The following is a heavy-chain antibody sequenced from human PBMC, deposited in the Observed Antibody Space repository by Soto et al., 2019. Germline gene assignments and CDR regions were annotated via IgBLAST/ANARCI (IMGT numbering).Heavy chain of an antibody. J-gene: IGHJ2*01. D-gene: IGHD3-16*02. CDR1: GFTFSSYA. CDR2: ISYDGSNK. V-gene: IGHV3-30-3*01. CDR3: ARGGDDYVWGSYRNWYFDL. Sequence: QVQLVESGGGVVQPGRSLRLSCAASGFTFSSYAMHWVRQAPGKGLEWVAVISYDGSNKYYADSVKGRFTISRDNSKNTLYPQMNSLRAEDTAVYYCARGGDDYVWGSYRNWYFDLWGRGTLVTVSS.